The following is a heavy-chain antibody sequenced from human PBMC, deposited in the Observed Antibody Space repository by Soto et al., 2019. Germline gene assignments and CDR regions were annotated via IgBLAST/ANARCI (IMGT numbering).Heavy chain of an antibody. V-gene: IGHV4-34*01. CDR1: GGSFSGYY. CDR3: ARRSPSELGNYYGMDV. Sequence: SETLSLTCAVYGGSFSGYYWSWIRQPPGKGLEWIGEINHSGSTNYNPSLKSRVTISVDTSKNQFSLKLSSVTAADTAVYYCARRSPSELGNYYGMDVWGQGTTVTVS. D-gene: IGHD7-27*01. J-gene: IGHJ6*02. CDR2: INHSGST.